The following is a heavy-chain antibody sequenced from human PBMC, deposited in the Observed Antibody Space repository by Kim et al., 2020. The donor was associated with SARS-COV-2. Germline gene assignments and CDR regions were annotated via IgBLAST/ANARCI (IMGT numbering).Heavy chain of an antibody. D-gene: IGHD6-13*01. CDR2: INSKSSGA. CDR3: ATYSSGWYGGGMAF. J-gene: IGHJ6*01. CDR1: GFTFTNYW. V-gene: IGHV3-74*01. Sequence: GGSLRLSCAASGFTFTNYWMSWVRQAPGKGLVWVSRINSKSSGASYAYSVPGRCTISISRDKYTLYLQMHMLSAETAAVSLYATYSSGWYGGGMAF.